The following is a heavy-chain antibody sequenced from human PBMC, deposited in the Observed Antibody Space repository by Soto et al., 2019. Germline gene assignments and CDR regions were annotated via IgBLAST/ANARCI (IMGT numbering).Heavy chain of an antibody. CDR2: ISWNSATL. V-gene: IGHV3-9*01. CDR1: GFIFEDFA. CDR3: AKDVGSYYYDTSAYLYDY. Sequence: EVQLVESGGGLVQPGGSLRLSCAGSGFIFEDFAMNWVRQVPGKGLEWVSGISWNSATLAYADSVKGRFIVSRDNAKNILYLQMNSLRAEDAALYYCAKDVGSYYYDTSAYLYDYWGQGTLVTVSS. D-gene: IGHD3-22*01. J-gene: IGHJ4*02.